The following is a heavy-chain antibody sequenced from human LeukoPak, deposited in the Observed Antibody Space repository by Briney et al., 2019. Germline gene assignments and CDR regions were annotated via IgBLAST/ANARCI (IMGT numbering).Heavy chain of an antibody. CDR1: GFTVSSNY. Sequence: GSLRLSCAASGFTVSSNYMSWVRQAPGKRLEWVSVIYSGGSTYYADSVKGRFTISRENSKNTVYLQMNSLRPEDTAVYYCYQLGTFDIWGQGTMVTVSS. J-gene: IGHJ3*02. V-gene: IGHV3-66*02. D-gene: IGHD2-2*01. CDR3: YQLGTFDI. CDR2: IYSGGST.